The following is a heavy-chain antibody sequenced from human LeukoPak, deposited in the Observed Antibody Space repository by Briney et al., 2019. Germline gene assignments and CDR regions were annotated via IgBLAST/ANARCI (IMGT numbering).Heavy chain of an antibody. D-gene: IGHD2-15*01. CDR1: GFTFSSYE. CDR3: ARTHRVVAATPMGY. J-gene: IGHJ4*02. CDR2: ISSSGSTI. Sequence: GGSLRLSCAASGFTFSSYEMNWVRQAPGEGLEWVSYISSSGSTIYYADSVKGRFTISRDNAKNSLYLQMNSLRAEDTAVYYCARTHRVVAATPMGYWGQGTLVTVSS. V-gene: IGHV3-48*03.